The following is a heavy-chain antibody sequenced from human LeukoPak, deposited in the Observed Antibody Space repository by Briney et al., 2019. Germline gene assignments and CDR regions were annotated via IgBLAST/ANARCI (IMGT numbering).Heavy chain of an antibody. J-gene: IGHJ4*02. V-gene: IGHV1-69*05. CDR2: IIPIFGTA. CDR3: ASPAHYYDSSGYFSY. Sequence: ASVKVSCKASGGTFSSYAISWVRQAPGQGLEWMGGIIPIFGTANYAQKFQGRVTITTDASTSTAYMELSSLRSEDTAVYYCASPAHYYDSSGYFSYWGQGTLVTVSS. D-gene: IGHD3-22*01. CDR1: GGTFSSYA.